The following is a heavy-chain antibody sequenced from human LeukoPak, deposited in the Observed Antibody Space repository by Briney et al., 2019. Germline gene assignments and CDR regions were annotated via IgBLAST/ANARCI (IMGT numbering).Heavy chain of an antibody. V-gene: IGHV3-53*01. J-gene: IGHJ4*02. Sequence: PGGSLRLSCAASGFTVSSNYMSWVRQAPGKGLEWVSVIYSGGSTYYADSVKGRFTISRDNSKNTPYLQMNSLRAEDTAVYYCARAKRYVNRGTLDYWGQGTLVTVSS. CDR2: IYSGGST. CDR3: ARAKRYVNRGTLDY. D-gene: IGHD1-1*01. CDR1: GFTVSSNY.